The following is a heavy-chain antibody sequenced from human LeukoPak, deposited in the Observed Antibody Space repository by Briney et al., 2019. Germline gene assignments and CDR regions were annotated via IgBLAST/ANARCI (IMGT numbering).Heavy chain of an antibody. J-gene: IGHJ3*02. Sequence: GGSLRLSCVDSEFTFSRYWMHWVRQAPGEGLVWVSRINIDGSTTNYADSVKGRFTISRDNSKNTLYLQVNSLRAEDTAVYYCAKDSGPYSSTWDDAFDIWGQGTLVTVSS. CDR1: EFTFSRYW. CDR2: INIDGSTT. D-gene: IGHD6-13*01. CDR3: AKDSGPYSSTWDDAFDI. V-gene: IGHV3-74*01.